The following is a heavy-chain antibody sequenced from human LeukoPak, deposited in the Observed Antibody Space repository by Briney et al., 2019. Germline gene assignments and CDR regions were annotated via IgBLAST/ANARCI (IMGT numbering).Heavy chain of an antibody. J-gene: IGHJ6*03. CDR2: MDASSTYI. CDR1: GYFFGGYS. Sequence: PGGSLRLSCAASGYFFGGYSMEWVRQAPGKGLEWDSSMDASSTYIYYADSVRGRFTISRDNAKNSLYLQMDSLRAEDTAVYYCARDEGYCDNFNCHAYMSIWGKGTTVTVSS. V-gene: IGHV3-21*01. CDR3: ARDEGYCDNFNCHAYMSI. D-gene: IGHD2-15*01.